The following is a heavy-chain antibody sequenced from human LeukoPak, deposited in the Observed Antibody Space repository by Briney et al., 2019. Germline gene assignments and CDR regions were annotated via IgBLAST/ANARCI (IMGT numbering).Heavy chain of an antibody. Sequence: LEWVATISYDGSNQDYVDSVKGRFTISRDNSKNTLYLQMNSLRAEDTAVYYCARETSGYDPSWGQGTLVTVSS. V-gene: IGHV3-33*05. CDR3: ARETSGYDPS. D-gene: IGHD5-12*01. CDR2: ISYDGSNQ. J-gene: IGHJ5*02.